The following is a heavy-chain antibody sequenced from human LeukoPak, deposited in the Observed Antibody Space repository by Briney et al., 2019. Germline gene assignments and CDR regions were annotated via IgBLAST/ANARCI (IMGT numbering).Heavy chain of an antibody. V-gene: IGHV1-18*01. J-gene: IGHJ3*02. Sequence: GASVKVSCKASGYTFTSYGISWVRQAPGQGLEWMGWISAYNGNTNYTQKLQGRVTMTTDTSTSTAYMELRSLRSDDTAVYYCARDSHGDYDDAFDIWGQGTMVTVSS. D-gene: IGHD4-17*01. CDR3: ARDSHGDYDDAFDI. CDR2: ISAYNGNT. CDR1: GYTFTSYG.